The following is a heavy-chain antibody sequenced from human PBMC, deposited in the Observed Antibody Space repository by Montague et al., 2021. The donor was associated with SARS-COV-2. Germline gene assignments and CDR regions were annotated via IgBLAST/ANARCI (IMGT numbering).Heavy chain of an antibody. CDR3: ARFWSGYVDK. D-gene: IGHD3-3*01. V-gene: IGHV4-59*01. CDR2: IYYTGEA. CDR1: GGSIRSYY. J-gene: IGHJ4*02. Sequence: SETLSLTCSFSGGSIRSYYWSWIRLPSGKPLEWLGYIYYTGEATHNPSLKSRVTISVDTSRSQFSLRLTSVTAADTAVYFCARFWSGYVDKWSQGTLVTVSS.